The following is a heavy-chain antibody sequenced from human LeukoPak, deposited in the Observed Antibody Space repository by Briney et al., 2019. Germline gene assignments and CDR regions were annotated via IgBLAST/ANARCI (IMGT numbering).Heavy chain of an antibody. V-gene: IGHV4-59*11. CDR3: ARDPGIGYCSSTSCPDAFDI. D-gene: IGHD2-2*01. J-gene: IGHJ3*02. CDR2: IYYSGST. Sequence: SETLSLTCTVSGGSISSHYWSWIRQPPGKGLEWIGYIYYSGSTNYNLSLKSRVTISVDTSKNQFSLKLSSVTAADTAVYYCARDPGIGYCSSTSCPDAFDIWGQGTMVTVSS. CDR1: GGSISSHY.